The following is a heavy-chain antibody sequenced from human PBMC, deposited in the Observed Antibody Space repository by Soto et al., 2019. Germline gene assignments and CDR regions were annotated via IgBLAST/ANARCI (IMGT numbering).Heavy chain of an antibody. CDR2: IYYSGST. CDR3: AVATYYDFWSWLRGGYYYGMDV. V-gene: IGHV4-59*01. CDR1: GGSISSYY. J-gene: IGHJ6*02. Sequence: PSETLSLTCTVSGGSISSYYWSWIRQPPGKGLEWIGYIYYSGSTNYNPSLKSRVTISVDTSKNQFSLKLSSVTAADTAVYYCAVATYYDFWSWLRGGYYYGMDVWGQGTTVTVSS. D-gene: IGHD3-3*01.